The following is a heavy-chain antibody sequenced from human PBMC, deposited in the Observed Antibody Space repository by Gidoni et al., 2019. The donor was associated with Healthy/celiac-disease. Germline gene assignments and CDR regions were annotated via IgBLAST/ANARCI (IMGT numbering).Heavy chain of an antibody. CDR1: GFTVSSNY. J-gene: IGHJ3*02. Sequence: EVQLVESGGGLIQPGGSLRLSCAASGFTVSSNYMSWVRQAPGKGLEWVSVIYSGGSTYYADSVKGRFTISRDNSKNTLYLQMNSLRAEDTAVYYCARDPVWGSTYDAFDIWGQGTMVTVSS. CDR3: ARDPVWGSTYDAFDI. V-gene: IGHV3-53*01. CDR2: IYSGGST. D-gene: IGHD7-27*01.